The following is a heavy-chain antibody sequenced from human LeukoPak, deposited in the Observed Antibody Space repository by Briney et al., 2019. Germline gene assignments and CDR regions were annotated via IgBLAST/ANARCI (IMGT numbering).Heavy chain of an antibody. D-gene: IGHD3-10*01. CDR2: MNPNSGNT. J-gene: IGHJ4*02. CDR3: ARGYYYGSGSYPFDY. Sequence: HWASVKVSCKVSGYTLTELSMHWVRQATGQGLEWMGWMNPNSGNTGYAQKFQGRVTMTRNTSISTAYMELSSLRSEDTAVYYCARGYYYGSGSYPFDYWGQGTLVTVSS. V-gene: IGHV1-8*01. CDR1: GYTLTELS.